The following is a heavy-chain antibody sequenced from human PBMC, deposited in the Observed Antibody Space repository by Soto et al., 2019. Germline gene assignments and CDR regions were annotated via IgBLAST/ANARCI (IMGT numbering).Heavy chain of an antibody. D-gene: IGHD6-19*01. V-gene: IGHV5-10-1*01. CDR3: AIFIAVDGYDYYYYGMDV. J-gene: IGHJ6*02. CDR2: IDPSDSYT. Sequence: GESLKISCKGSGYSFTSYWISWVRQMPGKGLEWMGRIDPSDSYTNYSPSFQGHVTISADKSISTAYLQWSSLKASDTAMYYCAIFIAVDGYDYYYYGMDVWGQGTTVTVSS. CDR1: GYSFTSYW.